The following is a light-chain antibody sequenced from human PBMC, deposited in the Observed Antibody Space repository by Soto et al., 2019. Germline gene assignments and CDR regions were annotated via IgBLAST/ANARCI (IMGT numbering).Light chain of an antibody. J-gene: IGLJ2*01. Sequence: HSALTQPASVSGSPGQSITISCTGTSSDVGGYNYVSWYQQHPGKAPILMIYDVSNRPSGVSNRFSGSKSGNTASLTISGLQAEDEADYYCSSYTTSSTLYVVFGGGTKLTV. CDR2: DVS. CDR1: SSDVGGYNY. V-gene: IGLV2-14*01. CDR3: SSYTTSSTLYVV.